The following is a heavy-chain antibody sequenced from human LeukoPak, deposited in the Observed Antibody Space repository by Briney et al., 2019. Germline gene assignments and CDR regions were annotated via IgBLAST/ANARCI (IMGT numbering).Heavy chain of an antibody. Sequence: ASVKVSCKASGYTFTSYGIRWVRQAPGQGLEWMGWISAYNGNTNYAQKLQGRVTMTTDTSTSTAYMELRSLRSDDTAVYYCARAYCGGDCYRDDYWGQGTLVTVSS. CDR3: ARAYCGGDCYRDDY. CDR1: GYTFTSYG. V-gene: IGHV1-18*01. J-gene: IGHJ4*02. CDR2: ISAYNGNT. D-gene: IGHD2-21*01.